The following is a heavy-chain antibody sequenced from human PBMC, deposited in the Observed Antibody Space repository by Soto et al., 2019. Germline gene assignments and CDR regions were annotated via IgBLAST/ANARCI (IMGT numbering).Heavy chain of an antibody. J-gene: IGHJ4*02. CDR2: INHSGST. D-gene: IGHD6-13*01. CDR3: AREKPYSSSWYHDY. Sequence: QVQLLQWGAGLLKPSETLSLTCAVYGGSFSGYYWSWIRQPPGKGLEWIGEINHSGSTNYNPSLKSRVTISVDTSKNQFSLKLSSVTAADTAVYYCAREKPYSSSWYHDYWGQGTLVTVSS. CDR1: GGSFSGYY. V-gene: IGHV4-34*01.